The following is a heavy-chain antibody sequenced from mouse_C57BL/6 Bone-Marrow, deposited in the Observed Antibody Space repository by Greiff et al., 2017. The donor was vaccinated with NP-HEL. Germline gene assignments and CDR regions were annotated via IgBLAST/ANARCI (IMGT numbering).Heavy chain of an antibody. J-gene: IGHJ2*01. CDR3: TRAIYYGNYPTLYYFDY. D-gene: IGHD2-1*01. V-gene: IGHV1-5*01. CDR2: IYPANSDT. Sequence: VQLQQSGTVLARPGASVKMSCKTSGYTFTSYWMHWVKQRPGQGLEWIGAIYPANSDTSYNQKFKGKAKLTAVTSASTAYMELSSLTNEDSAVYYCTRAIYYGNYPTLYYFDYWGQGTTLTVSS. CDR1: GYTFTSYW.